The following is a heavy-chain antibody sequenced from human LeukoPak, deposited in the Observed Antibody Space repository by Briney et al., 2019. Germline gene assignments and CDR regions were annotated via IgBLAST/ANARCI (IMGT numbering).Heavy chain of an antibody. Sequence: GASVKVSCKVSGYTLTELSMHWVRQAPGKGLEWMGGFDPEDGETIYAQKFQGRVTITTDESTSTAYMELSSLRSEDTAVYYCASPKDGRATTGFDYWGQGTLVTVSS. D-gene: IGHD1-26*01. CDR3: ASPKDGRATTGFDY. CDR2: FDPEDGET. CDR1: GYTLTELS. J-gene: IGHJ4*02. V-gene: IGHV1-24*01.